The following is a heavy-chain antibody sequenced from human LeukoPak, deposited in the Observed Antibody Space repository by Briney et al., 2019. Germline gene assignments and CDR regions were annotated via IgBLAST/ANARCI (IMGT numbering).Heavy chain of an antibody. CDR1: GGTFSSYA. D-gene: IGHD2-21*01. V-gene: IGHV1-69*05. CDR2: IIPIFGTA. CDR3: ARVTYCGGDCYSGAFDY. Sequence: ASVKVSCKASGGTFSSYAISWVRQAPGQGLEWMGGIIPIFGTANYAQKFQGRVTITTDESTSTAYMELSSLRSEDTAVYYCARVTYCGGDCYSGAFDYWGQGTLVTVSS. J-gene: IGHJ4*02.